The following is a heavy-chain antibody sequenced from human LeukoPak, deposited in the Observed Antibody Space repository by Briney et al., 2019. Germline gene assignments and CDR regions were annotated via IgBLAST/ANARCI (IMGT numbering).Heavy chain of an antibody. D-gene: IGHD3-10*01. Sequence: WASVKVSCKASGGTFSSYAISWVRQAPGQGLEWMGGIIPIFGTANYAQKFQGRVTMTEDTSTDTAYMELSSLRSEDTAVYYCAPLWFGPNWFDPWGQGTLVTVSS. CDR3: APLWFGPNWFDP. V-gene: IGHV1-69*06. CDR2: IIPIFGTA. CDR1: GGTFSSYA. J-gene: IGHJ5*02.